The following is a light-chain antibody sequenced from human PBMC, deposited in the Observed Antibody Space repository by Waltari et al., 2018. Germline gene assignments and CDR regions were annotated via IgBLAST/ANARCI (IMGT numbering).Light chain of an antibody. Sequence: QSVLTQPPSASGTPGQRVTISCSGSSSNIGSNTVNWYQQRPGTAPKLLTYSNNQRPSGVPDRFPGSKSGTSASLAISGLQSEDEADYYCAAWDDSLNGRVFGGGTKLTVL. CDR3: AAWDDSLNGRV. CDR2: SNN. J-gene: IGLJ2*01. V-gene: IGLV1-44*01. CDR1: SSNIGSNT.